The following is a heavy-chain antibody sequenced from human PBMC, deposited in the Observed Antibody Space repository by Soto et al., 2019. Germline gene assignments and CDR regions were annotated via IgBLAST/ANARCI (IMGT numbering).Heavy chain of an antibody. J-gene: IGHJ4*02. CDR1: GYSFASHW. D-gene: IGHD1-26*01. V-gene: IGHV5-51*01. CDR2: IYPGDSDT. Sequence: VESLKISCNGSGYSFASHWVAWVRQMPEKGLEWIGTIYPGDSDTKYSSAFRGHVTISADTSVSTAYLQWRSLEATDSAIYYCARYSGSYWHYLDFWGQGTLVT. CDR3: ARYSGSYWHYLDF.